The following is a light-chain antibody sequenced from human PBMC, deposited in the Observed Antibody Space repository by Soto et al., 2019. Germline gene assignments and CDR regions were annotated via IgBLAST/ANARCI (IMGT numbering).Light chain of an antibody. CDR2: DVS. Sequence: QSALTQPASVSGSPGRSITISCTGTSSDVGGYNYVSWYQQHPGKAPKLMIYDVSNRPSGVSNRFSGSKSGNTASLTISGLQAEDEADYYCSSYTSSSLYVFGTGTKLTVL. V-gene: IGLV2-14*01. J-gene: IGLJ1*01. CDR3: SSYTSSSLYV. CDR1: SSDVGGYNY.